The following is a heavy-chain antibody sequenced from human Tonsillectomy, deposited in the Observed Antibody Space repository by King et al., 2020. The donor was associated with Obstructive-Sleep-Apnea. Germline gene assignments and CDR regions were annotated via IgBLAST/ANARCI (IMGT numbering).Heavy chain of an antibody. CDR1: GFTFSTYG. CDR2: ISYDGSNK. Sequence: VQLVESGGGVVQPGRSLRLSCAASGFTFSTYGMHWVRQAPGKGLEWVAVISYDGSNKYYADSVKGRFTISRDNSKNTLYLQMNNLRTEDTALYYCAKDRGSSGWLEGRDVGGKGTPVTVP. D-gene: IGHD6-19*01. J-gene: IGHJ6*04. V-gene: IGHV3-30*18. CDR3: AKDRGSSGWLEGRDV.